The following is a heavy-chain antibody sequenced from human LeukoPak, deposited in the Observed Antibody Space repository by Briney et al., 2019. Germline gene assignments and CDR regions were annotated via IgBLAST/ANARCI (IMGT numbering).Heavy chain of an antibody. J-gene: IGHJ3*02. CDR3: ARGDRGNDAFDI. CDR1: GGSISSGSYY. CDR2: IYHSGST. D-gene: IGHD3-10*01. V-gene: IGHV4-61*10. Sequence: SETLSLTCTVSGGSISSGSYYWSWIRQPAGKGLEWIGEIYHSGSTNYNPSLKSRVTISLDKSKNQFSLKLSSVTAADTAVYYCARGDRGNDAFDIWGQGTMVTVSS.